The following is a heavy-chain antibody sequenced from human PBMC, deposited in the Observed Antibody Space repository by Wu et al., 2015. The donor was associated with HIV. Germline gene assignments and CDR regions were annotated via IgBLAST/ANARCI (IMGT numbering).Heavy chain of an antibody. CDR1: GYTFTSYD. D-gene: IGHD3-10*01. J-gene: IGHJ4*02. Sequence: QLVQSGAEVKKPGASVKVSCKASGYTFTSYDINWVRQATGQGLEWMGWMNPNSGNTGYAQKFQGRVTMTRNTSISTAYMELSSLRSEDTAVYYCARGLDYYGSGSYGSVSDYWGQGTLVTVSS. V-gene: IGHV1-8*01. CDR2: MNPNSGNT. CDR3: ARGLDYYGSGSYGSVSDY.